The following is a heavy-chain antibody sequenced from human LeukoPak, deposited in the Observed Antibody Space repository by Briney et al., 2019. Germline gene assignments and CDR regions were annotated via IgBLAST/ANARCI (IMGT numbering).Heavy chain of an antibody. V-gene: IGHV4-61*02. D-gene: IGHD6-13*01. CDR3: ARAGLGIATKFDP. CDR1: GGSISSGSYY. J-gene: IGHJ5*02. Sequence: PSETLSLTCSVSGGSISSGSYYWSWIRQPAGKGLEWIGRIYSSGSTNYNPSLKSRVTISVDTSKNQFSLKLSSVTAADTAVYYCARAGLGIATKFDPWGRGTLVTVSS. CDR2: IYSSGST.